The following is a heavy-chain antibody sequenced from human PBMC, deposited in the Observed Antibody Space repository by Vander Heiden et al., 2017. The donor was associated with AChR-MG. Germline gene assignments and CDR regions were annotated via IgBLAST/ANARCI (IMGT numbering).Heavy chain of an antibody. CDR1: GFTFSSSP. Sequence: QVQLVESGGGVVQPGRSLRLSCAASGFTFSSSPMHWVRQAPGKGLEWVAVISYDGSNKYYADSGKGRFTISRDNSKNTLYMQMNRMRAEDTAVYYCATDQGRGVIYYGMDVWGQGTTVTVSS. CDR3: ATDQGRGVIYYGMDV. CDR2: ISYDGSNK. J-gene: IGHJ6*02. V-gene: IGHV3-30-3*01. D-gene: IGHD3-10*01.